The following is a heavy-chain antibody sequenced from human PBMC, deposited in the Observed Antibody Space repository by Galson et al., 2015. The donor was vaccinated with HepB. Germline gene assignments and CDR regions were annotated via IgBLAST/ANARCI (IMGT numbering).Heavy chain of an antibody. Sequence: SVKVSCKASGYTFTSYYMHWVRQAPGQGLEWMGIVTPGGGSTSYAQKFQGRVTMTRDTSTSTFYMELSSPRSEDTAVYYCAREGYGSSRYYFDYWGQGTLVTVSS. D-gene: IGHD6-13*01. J-gene: IGHJ4*02. V-gene: IGHV1-46*01. CDR2: VTPGGGST. CDR1: GYTFTSYY. CDR3: AREGYGSSRYYFDY.